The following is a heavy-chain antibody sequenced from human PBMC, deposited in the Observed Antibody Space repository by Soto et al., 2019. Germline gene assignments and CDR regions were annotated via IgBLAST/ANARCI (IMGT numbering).Heavy chain of an antibody. CDR3: ARVGDTAMVID. Sequence: GASMKVSCRASGYTFTSDGISWLRQAPGQGLEWMGWISAYNGNTNYAQKLQGRVTMTTDTSTSAAYMELRSLRSDDTAVYYCARVGDTAMVIDWGQGTLVTVSS. CDR1: GYTFTSDG. D-gene: IGHD5-18*01. J-gene: IGHJ4*02. V-gene: IGHV1-18*01. CDR2: ISAYNGNT.